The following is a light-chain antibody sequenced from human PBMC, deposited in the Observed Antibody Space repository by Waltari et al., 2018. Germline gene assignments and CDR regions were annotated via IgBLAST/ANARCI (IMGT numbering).Light chain of an antibody. Sequence: DIQMTQSPSTLPASVGDRVTITCRASQSLGSLFAWYQQKPGKAPKLLIYDASSLESGVPSRFSGSGSGTEFTLTINSLQPDDFATYSCQQYYSYFTFGGGAKVEIK. CDR1: QSLGSL. CDR2: DAS. CDR3: QQYYSYFT. J-gene: IGKJ4*01. V-gene: IGKV1-5*01.